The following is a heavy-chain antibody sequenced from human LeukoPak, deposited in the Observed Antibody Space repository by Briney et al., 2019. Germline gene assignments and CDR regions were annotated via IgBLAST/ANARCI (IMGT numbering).Heavy chain of an antibody. V-gene: IGHV3-20*04. Sequence: GGSLRLSCAASGFTFDDYGMTWVRQAPGKGLEWVSGINWNGGSTGYADSVKGRFTISRDNSKNTLYLQMNSLRAEDTAVYYCAKSRSWYPTILFWGQGTLVTVSS. CDR2: INWNGGST. D-gene: IGHD6-13*01. CDR3: AKSRSWYPTILF. CDR1: GFTFDDYG. J-gene: IGHJ4*02.